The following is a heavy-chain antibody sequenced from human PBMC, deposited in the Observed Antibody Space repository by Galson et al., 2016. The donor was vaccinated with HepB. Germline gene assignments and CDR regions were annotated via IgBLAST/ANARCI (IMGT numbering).Heavy chain of an antibody. J-gene: IGHJ4*02. CDR3: AKERMVRRIFDH. D-gene: IGHD1-1*01. V-gene: IGHV3-23*01. Sequence: SLRLSCAASGFAFSNFDMSWVRQAPGKGLEWVASICTRGSTYYSDSVQGRFTISRDNSKNTLYLQMNGLRAEDTAVYYCAKERMVRRIFDHWGQGTLLTVSS. CDR1: GFAFSNFD. CDR2: ICTRGST.